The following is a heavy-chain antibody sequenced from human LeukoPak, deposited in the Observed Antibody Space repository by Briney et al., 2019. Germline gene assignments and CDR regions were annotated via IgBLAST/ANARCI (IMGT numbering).Heavy chain of an antibody. CDR1: GYTFTAYY. J-gene: IGHJ4*02. CDR2: INPYSGGT. V-gene: IGHV1-2*02. Sequence: ASVKVSCKASGYTFTAYYMHWVRQAPGQGLEWMGWINPYSGGTNSAQKFQGRVTMTRDTSISTAYMELSGLRSDDTAMYYCAREAVGIDYWAREPWSPSPQ. D-gene: IGHD1-26*01. CDR3: AREAVGIDY.